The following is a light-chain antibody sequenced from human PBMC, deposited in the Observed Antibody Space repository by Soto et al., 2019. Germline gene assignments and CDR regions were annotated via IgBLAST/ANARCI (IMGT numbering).Light chain of an antibody. CDR1: SSDVGAYKY. CDR3: SSYAARTLYV. V-gene: IGLV2-8*01. CDR2: EVS. Sequence: QSVLTQPPSASGCPGQSVTISCTGTSSDVGAYKYVSWYQQHPGKAPKLMIFEVSKRPSGVPDRFSGSKSGNTASLTVSGLQADDEADYYCSSYAARTLYVFGTGTKLTVL. J-gene: IGLJ1*01.